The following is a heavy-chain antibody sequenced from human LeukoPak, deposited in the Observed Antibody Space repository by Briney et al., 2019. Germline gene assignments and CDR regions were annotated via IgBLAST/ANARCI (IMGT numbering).Heavy chain of an antibody. J-gene: IGHJ4*02. CDR2: IHYTGAT. CDR1: GGSITGYY. Sequence: PSETLSLTCAVYGGSITGYYWSWIRQTPGRGLEWVGEIHYTGATSYNPSLKSRATVSTDTSKNQFSLRLSSVTAADTAVYYCARGNILTGYCFDFWGQGALVTVSS. CDR3: ARGNILTGYCFDF. V-gene: IGHV4-34*01. D-gene: IGHD3-9*01.